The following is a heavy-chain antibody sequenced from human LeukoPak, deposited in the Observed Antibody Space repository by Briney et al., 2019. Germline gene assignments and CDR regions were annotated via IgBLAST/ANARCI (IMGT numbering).Heavy chain of an antibody. D-gene: IGHD2-8*02. V-gene: IGHV3-33*01. J-gene: IGHJ6*02. CDR2: IWYDGSIK. CDR3: ARIACTGGNCKPYYYYGLDV. CDR1: GFTFSTYG. Sequence: GRSLRPSRAASGFTFSTYGMHWVRQPPSNGLEWVAVIWYDGSIKYYADSVKGRFTFSRDNSKCTMYLQMNSLRAEDTAVYYCARIACTGGNCKPYYYYGLDVWGQGTTVTVSS.